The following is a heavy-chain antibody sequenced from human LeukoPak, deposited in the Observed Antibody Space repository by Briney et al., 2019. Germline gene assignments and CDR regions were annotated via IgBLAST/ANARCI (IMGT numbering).Heavy chain of an antibody. Sequence: ASVKVSCKASGYTFTGYYMHWVRQAPGQGLEWMGWINPNSGGTNYAQKFQGRVTMTRDTSISAAYMELSRLRSDDTAAYYCARVPLITMVRGVKFDYWGQGTLVTVSS. V-gene: IGHV1-2*02. J-gene: IGHJ4*02. CDR2: INPNSGGT. D-gene: IGHD3-10*01. CDR1: GYTFTGYY. CDR3: ARVPLITMVRGVKFDY.